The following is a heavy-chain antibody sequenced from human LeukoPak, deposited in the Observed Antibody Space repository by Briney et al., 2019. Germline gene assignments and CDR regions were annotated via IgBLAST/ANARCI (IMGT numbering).Heavy chain of an antibody. D-gene: IGHD3-3*01. Sequence: GASVKVSCKASGYTFTGYYMHWVRQAPGQGLEWMGWINPNSGGTNYAQKFQGRVTMTRDTSISTAYMELSRLRSDDTAVYYCARDPYDFWSGPDYWGQGTLVTVSS. CDR1: GYTFTGYY. J-gene: IGHJ4*02. V-gene: IGHV1-2*02. CDR3: ARDPYDFWSGPDY. CDR2: INPNSGGT.